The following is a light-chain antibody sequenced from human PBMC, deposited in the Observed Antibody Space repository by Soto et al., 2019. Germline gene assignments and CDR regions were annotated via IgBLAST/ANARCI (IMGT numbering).Light chain of an antibody. CDR3: QQYGSSGT. J-gene: IGKJ1*01. V-gene: IGKV3-20*01. Sequence: EIVLTPSPGTLSLSTGERATLSCTASQSVSSSYLAWYQQKPGQAPRLLIYGASSRATGIPDRFSGSGSGTDFTLTISRLEPEDFAVYYCQQYGSSGTFGQGTKVAI. CDR1: QSVSSSY. CDR2: GAS.